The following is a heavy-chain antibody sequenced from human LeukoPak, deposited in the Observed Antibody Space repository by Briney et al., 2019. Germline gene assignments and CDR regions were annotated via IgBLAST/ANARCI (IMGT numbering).Heavy chain of an antibody. V-gene: IGHV3-66*01. J-gene: IGHJ3*02. D-gene: IGHD1-26*01. CDR1: GFTVSSNY. CDR3: ARYPVGAGLPDALDI. CDR2: IYNGGNT. Sequence: GGSLRLSCAASGFTVSSNYMTWVRQAPGEGLEWVSVIYNGGNTYYADSVKGRFTISRDNSKNTLYLQMNSLRAEDTAMYYCARYPVGAGLPDALDIWGQGTVVTVSS.